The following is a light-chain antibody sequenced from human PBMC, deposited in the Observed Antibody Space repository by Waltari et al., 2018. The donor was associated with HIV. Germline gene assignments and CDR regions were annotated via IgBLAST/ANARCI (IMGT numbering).Light chain of an antibody. CDR1: SVRSYY. CDR3: NSRDNSSKHYV. CDR2: GKN. V-gene: IGLV3-19*01. Sequence: STELTQDPAVSVALGQTVRITCQGDSVRSYYSSWYQQKPGHAPALVILGKNNRPSGIPDRVSGTTAGNTASLTITVAQAEDEADYYCNSRDNSSKHYVFGSGTKVTVL. J-gene: IGLJ1*01.